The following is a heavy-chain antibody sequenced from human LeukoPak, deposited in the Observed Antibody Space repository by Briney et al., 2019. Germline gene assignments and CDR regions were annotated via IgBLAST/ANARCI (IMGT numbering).Heavy chain of an antibody. CDR1: GYTFTTNG. V-gene: IGHV1-18*04. CDR3: ARLRGGIYSGRDAFDI. J-gene: IGHJ3*02. D-gene: IGHD1-26*01. Sequence: GASVKVSCKASGYTFTTNGVSWVRQAPGQGLEWLAWISPYDGDTNYTPDLQGRVTLSTDTSTSTAYMELTSLRSDDTAVYYCARLRGGIYSGRDAFDIWGQGTMVTVSS. CDR2: ISPYDGDT.